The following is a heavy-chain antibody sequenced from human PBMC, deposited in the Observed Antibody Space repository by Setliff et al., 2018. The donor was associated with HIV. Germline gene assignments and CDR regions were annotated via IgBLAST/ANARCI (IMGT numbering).Heavy chain of an antibody. CDR1: GGTFSSYA. CDR2: IIPIFGTA. D-gene: IGHD1-1*01. CDR3: ARDISVKNFSDTSTRTPVYFFDS. J-gene: IGHJ4*02. V-gene: IGHV1-69*05. Sequence: GASVKVSCKASGGTFSSYAISWVRQAPGQGLEWMGGIIPIFGTANYAQKFQGRVTITTDKSTSTAYMELNSLRSEDTAVYYCARDISVKNFSDTSTRTPVYFFDSWGQGTLVTVSS.